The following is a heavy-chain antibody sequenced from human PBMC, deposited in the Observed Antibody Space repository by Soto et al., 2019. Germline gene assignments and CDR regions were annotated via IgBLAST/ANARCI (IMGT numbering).Heavy chain of an antibody. D-gene: IGHD3-3*01. CDR3: ANDIGSGPLDY. Sequence: WGSLRLSCAASGFTFISYGIHCVRQAPGKGLEWVAVISYDGSNKYYADSVKGRFTISRDNSKNTLYLQMNSLRAEDTAVYYCANDIGSGPLDYWGQGTLVTVSS. V-gene: IGHV3-30*18. CDR1: GFTFISYG. CDR2: ISYDGSNK. J-gene: IGHJ4*02.